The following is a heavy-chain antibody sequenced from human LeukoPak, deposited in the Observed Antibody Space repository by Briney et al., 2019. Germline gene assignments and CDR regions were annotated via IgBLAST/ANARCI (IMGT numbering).Heavy chain of an antibody. CDR1: GFTVSSNY. V-gene: IGHV3-53*04. D-gene: IGHD1/OR15-1a*01. CDR3: ASQNKDDYYYYGMDV. J-gene: IGHJ6*02. Sequence: GSLRLSCAASGFTVSSNYMSWVRQAPGKGLEWVSVIYSGGSTYYADSVKGRFTISRHNSKNTLYLQMNSLRAEDTAVYYCASQNKDDYYYYGMDVWGQGTTVTVSS. CDR2: IYSGGST.